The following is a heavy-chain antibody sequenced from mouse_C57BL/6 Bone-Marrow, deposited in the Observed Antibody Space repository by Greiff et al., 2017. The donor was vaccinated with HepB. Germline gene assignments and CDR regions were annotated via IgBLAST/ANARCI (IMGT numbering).Heavy chain of an antibody. CDR2: ISSGGSYT. J-gene: IGHJ3*01. CDR3: ARQDLLGFAY. Sequence: EVQRVESGGDLVKPGGSLKLSCAASGFTFSSYGMSWVRQTPDKRLEWVATISSGGSYTYYPDSVKGRFSISRDNAKNTLYLQMSSLKSEDTAMYYCARQDLLGFAYWGQGTLVTVSA. V-gene: IGHV5-6*01. CDR1: GFTFSSYG.